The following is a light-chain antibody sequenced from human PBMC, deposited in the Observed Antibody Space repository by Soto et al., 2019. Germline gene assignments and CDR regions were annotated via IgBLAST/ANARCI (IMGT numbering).Light chain of an antibody. V-gene: IGLV1-44*01. CDR2: NNN. Sequence: QSVLTQPHSASGTPGQRVTISCSGSNSNIGSNTVNWYQQLPGTAPKLLIYNNNRRPSGVPDRFSGSKSGTSASLAISGLQSEDEADYYCAAWDDSLNGVVFGGGTKLTVL. J-gene: IGLJ2*01. CDR1: NSNIGSNT. CDR3: AAWDDSLNGVV.